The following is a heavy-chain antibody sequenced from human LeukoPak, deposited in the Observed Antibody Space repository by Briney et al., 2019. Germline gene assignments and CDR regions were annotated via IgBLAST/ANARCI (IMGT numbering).Heavy chain of an antibody. J-gene: IGHJ4*02. CDR2: INPNGGST. CDR3: ARTLGSSSSWDGYFDY. V-gene: IGHV1-46*01. Sequence: ASVKVSCKASGYTFTSYYMHWVRQAPGQGLEWMGIINPNGGSTSYAQKFQGRVTMARDMSTSTVYMELSSLRSEDTAVYYCARTLGSSSSWDGYFDYWGQGTLVTVSS. CDR1: GYTFTSYY. D-gene: IGHD6-13*01.